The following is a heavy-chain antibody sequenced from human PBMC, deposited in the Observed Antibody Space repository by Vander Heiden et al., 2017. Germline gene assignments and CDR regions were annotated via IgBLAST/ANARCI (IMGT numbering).Heavy chain of an antibody. J-gene: IGHJ5*02. Sequence: EVQLVESGGGLVKPGGSLRLSCAASGFTFSNAGMSGVRQAPGKGLEWVGRIKSKTDGGTTDYAAPVKGRFTISRDDSKNTLYLQMNSLKTEDTAVYYCTTDPLTTVTTYWFDPWGQGTLVTVAS. D-gene: IGHD4-17*01. CDR2: IKSKTDGGTT. CDR1: GFTFSNAG. V-gene: IGHV3-15*01. CDR3: TTDPLTTVTTYWFDP.